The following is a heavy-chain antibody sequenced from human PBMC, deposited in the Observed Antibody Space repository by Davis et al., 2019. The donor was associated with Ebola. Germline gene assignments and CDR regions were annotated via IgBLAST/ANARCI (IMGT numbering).Heavy chain of an antibody. D-gene: IGHD6-13*01. CDR2: ITPFNGNT. CDR1: GYTFTYRY. J-gene: IGHJ6*02. Sequence: SVKVSCKASGYTFTYRYLHWVRQAPGQALEWMGWITPFNGNTNYAQKFQDRVTITRDRSMSTAYMELSSLRSEDTAMYYCASTGTRQLVTWVGMDVWGQGTTVTVSS. V-gene: IGHV1-45*02. CDR3: ASTGTRQLVTWVGMDV.